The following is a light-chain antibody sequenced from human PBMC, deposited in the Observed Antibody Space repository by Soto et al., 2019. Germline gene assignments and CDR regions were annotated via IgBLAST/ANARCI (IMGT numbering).Light chain of an antibody. J-gene: IGKJ1*01. CDR2: GAS. V-gene: IGKV3-20*01. CDR3: QQYGSSPT. Sequence: EIVLTQSPGTLSLSPGERATLSCGASQSVNSYLAWYQQKPGQAPRLLIYGASSRATGIPDRFSGSGSGTDFTLTISRLEPEDFAVYYCQQYGSSPTFGQGTKVDIK. CDR1: QSVNSY.